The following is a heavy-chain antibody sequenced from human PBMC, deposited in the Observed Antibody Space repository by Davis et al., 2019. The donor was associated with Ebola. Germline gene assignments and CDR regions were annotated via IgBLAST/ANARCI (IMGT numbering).Heavy chain of an antibody. V-gene: IGHV5-51*01. CDR1: GYSFTNYW. CDR3: ARVAAAGTEGPFDY. CDR2: IYPGDSDT. J-gene: IGHJ4*02. D-gene: IGHD6-13*01. Sequence: GESLIPPCKCSGYSFTNYWIGWVRQLPGKGLEWMGIIYPGDSDTRYSPSFQGKLTISADKSISTAYLQWSSLKASDTAMYYCARVAAAGTEGPFDYWGQGTLVTVSS.